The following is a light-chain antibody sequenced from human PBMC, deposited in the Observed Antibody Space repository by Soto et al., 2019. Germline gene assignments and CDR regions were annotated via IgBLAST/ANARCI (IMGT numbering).Light chain of an antibody. CDR2: KAS. V-gene: IGKV1-5*03. CDR3: QHYNSYSEA. Sequence: DIPISQSPSALSGSVGDRVTITCRASQTISSWLAWYQQKPGKAPKLLIYKASTLKSGVPSRFSGSGSGTEFTLTISSLQPDDFATYYCQHYNSYSEAFAQRAKVAIK. J-gene: IGKJ1*01. CDR1: QTISSW.